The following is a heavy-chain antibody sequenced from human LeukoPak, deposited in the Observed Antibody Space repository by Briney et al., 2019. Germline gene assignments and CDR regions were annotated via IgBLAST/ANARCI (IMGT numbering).Heavy chain of an antibody. Sequence: GGSLRLSCAASGFTFSSYGMYWVRQAPGKGLEWVAVIWYDGSDKYYADSVKGRFTISRDNSKNTLYLQMNSLRVEDTAVHYCAKDPRHCSGGYCWDYYYYMDVWGKGTTVTVSS. CDR3: AKDPRHCSGGYCWDYYYYMDV. D-gene: IGHD2-21*02. CDR2: IWYDGSDK. J-gene: IGHJ6*03. CDR1: GFTFSSYG. V-gene: IGHV3-33*06.